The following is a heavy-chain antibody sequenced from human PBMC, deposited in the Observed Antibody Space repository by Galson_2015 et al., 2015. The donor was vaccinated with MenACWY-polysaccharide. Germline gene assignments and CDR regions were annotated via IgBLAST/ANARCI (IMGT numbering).Heavy chain of an antibody. V-gene: IGHV3-7*01. D-gene: IGHD3-22*01. J-gene: IGHJ3*02. CDR3: ARVSDYYDSSGRDDAFDI. CDR2: IKQDGSEK. Sequence: SLRLSCAGSGFSFRTYSMNWVRQAPGKGLEWVANIKQDGSEKYYVDSVKGRFTISRDNAKNSLYLQMNSLRAEDTAVYYCARVSDYYDSSGRDDAFDIWGQGTMVTVSS. CDR1: GFSFRTYS.